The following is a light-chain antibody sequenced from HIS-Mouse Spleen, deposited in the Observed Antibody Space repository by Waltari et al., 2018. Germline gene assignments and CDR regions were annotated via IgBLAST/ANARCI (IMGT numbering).Light chain of an antibody. V-gene: IGLV2-23*01. J-gene: IGLJ3*02. CDR3: CSYAGSSTWV. CDR2: EGS. Sequence: QSALTQPASVSGSPGQSITISCTGTSRDFGSYNLFSWYHQHPGKAPKLMIYEGSKRPSGVSNRFSGSKSGNTASLTISGLQAEDEADYYCCSYAGSSTWVFGGGTKLTVL. CDR1: SRDFGSYNL.